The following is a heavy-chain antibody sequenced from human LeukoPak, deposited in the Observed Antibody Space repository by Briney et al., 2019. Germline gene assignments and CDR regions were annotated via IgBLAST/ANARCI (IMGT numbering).Heavy chain of an antibody. CDR1: GYTFTSYG. CDR3: ARDLYGSGPEDY. Sequence: ASVKVSCKASGYTFTSYGISWVRQATGQGLEWMGWMNPNSGNTGYAQKFQGRVTMTRNTSISTAYMELSSLRSEDTAVYYCARDLYGSGPEDYWGQGTLVTVSS. V-gene: IGHV1-8*02. J-gene: IGHJ4*02. CDR2: MNPNSGNT. D-gene: IGHD3-10*01.